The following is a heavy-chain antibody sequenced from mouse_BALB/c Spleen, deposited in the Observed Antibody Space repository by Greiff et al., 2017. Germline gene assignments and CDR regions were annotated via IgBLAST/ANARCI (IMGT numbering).Heavy chain of an antibody. CDR3: ATNFLIYYDYEGAGFAY. J-gene: IGHJ3*01. V-gene: IGHV3-2*02. Sequence: EVKLLESGPGLVKPSQSLSLTCTVTGYSITSDYAWNWIRQFPGNKLEWMGYISYSGSTSYNPSLKSRISITRDTSKNQFFLQLNSVTTEDTATYYCATNFLIYYDYEGAGFAYWGQGTLVTVSA. D-gene: IGHD2-4*01. CDR1: GYSITSDYA. CDR2: ISYSGST.